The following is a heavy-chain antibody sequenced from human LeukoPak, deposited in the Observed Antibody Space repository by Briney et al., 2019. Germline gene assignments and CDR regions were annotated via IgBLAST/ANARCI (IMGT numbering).Heavy chain of an antibody. CDR3: AKDTPFYDFWSGYTHDAFDI. J-gene: IGHJ3*02. V-gene: IGHV3-30*18. D-gene: IGHD3-3*01. CDR1: GFTFSSYG. Sequence: GGSLRLSCAASGFTFSSYGMHWVRQAPGKGLEWVAVISYGGSNKYYADSVKGRFTISRDNSKNTLYLQMNSLRAEDTAVYYCAKDTPFYDFWSGYTHDAFDIWGQGTMVTVSS. CDR2: ISYGGSNK.